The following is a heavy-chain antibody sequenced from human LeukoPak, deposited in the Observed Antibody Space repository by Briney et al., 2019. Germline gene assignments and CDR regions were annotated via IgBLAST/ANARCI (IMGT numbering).Heavy chain of an antibody. J-gene: IGHJ4*02. CDR3: ARVAVAGYYYFDY. Sequence: SETLSLTCTVSGGSISTSSYYWGWVRQPPGKGLEWIGNIFYSGSTYYSPSLKSRVTISLDTSRNQFSLKLNSVTPEDTAVYYCARVAVAGYYYFDYWGQGTLVTVSS. CDR1: GGSISTSSYY. V-gene: IGHV4-39*07. D-gene: IGHD6-19*01. CDR2: IFYSGST.